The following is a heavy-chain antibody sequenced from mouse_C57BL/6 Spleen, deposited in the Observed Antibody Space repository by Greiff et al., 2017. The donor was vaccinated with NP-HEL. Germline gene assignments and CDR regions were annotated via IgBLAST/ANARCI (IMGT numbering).Heavy chain of an antibody. D-gene: IGHD1-1*01. CDR2: IYPGDGDT. Sequence: QVQLQQSGPELVKPGASVKISCKASGYAFSSSWMNWVKQRPGKGLEWIGRIYPGDGDTNYNGKFKGKATLTADKSSSTAYMQLSSLTSEDSAVYFCAEAPSYYGPLAYWGQGTLVTVSA. CDR3: AEAPSYYGPLAY. CDR1: GYAFSSSW. J-gene: IGHJ3*01. V-gene: IGHV1-82*01.